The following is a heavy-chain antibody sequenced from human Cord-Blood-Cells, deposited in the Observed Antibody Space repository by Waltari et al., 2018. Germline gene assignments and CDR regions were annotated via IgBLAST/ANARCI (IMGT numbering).Heavy chain of an antibody. CDR2: IYYSGST. CDR3: ARGGRWFDP. J-gene: IGHJ5*02. V-gene: IGHV4-59*01. D-gene: IGHD2-15*01. Sequence: QVQLQVSGPGLAKPWETLSLTCTVSGGSIISYYWCWIRQPPGKGLEWIGYIYYSGSTNYNPSLKSRVTISVDTSKNQFSLKLSSVTAADTAVYYCARGGRWFDPWGQGTLVTVSS. CDR1: GGSIISYY.